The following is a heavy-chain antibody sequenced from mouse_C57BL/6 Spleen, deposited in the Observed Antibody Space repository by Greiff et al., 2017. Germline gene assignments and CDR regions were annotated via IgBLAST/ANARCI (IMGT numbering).Heavy chain of an antibody. Sequence: VQLQQSGAELVKPGASVKMSCKASGYTFTSYWITWVKQRPGQGLEWIGDIYPGSGSTNYNEKFKSKATLTVDTSSSTAYMQLSSLTSEDSAVYYCAREGLRGGGYFDYWGQGTTLTVSS. D-gene: IGHD2-2*01. CDR1: GYTFTSYW. V-gene: IGHV1-55*01. CDR2: IYPGSGST. J-gene: IGHJ2*01. CDR3: AREGLRGGGYFDY.